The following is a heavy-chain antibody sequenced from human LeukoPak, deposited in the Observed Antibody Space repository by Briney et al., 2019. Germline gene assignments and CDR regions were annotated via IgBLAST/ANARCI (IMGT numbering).Heavy chain of an antibody. D-gene: IGHD1-1*01. Sequence: KPSETLSLTCTVSGGSISSYYWSWIRQPPGKGLEWIGYIYYSGSTNYNPSLKSRVTISVDTSKNQFSLKLSSVTAADTAVYYCATRTRYYFDYWGQGTLVTVSS. J-gene: IGHJ4*02. CDR1: GGSISSYY. CDR3: ATRTRYYFDY. V-gene: IGHV4-59*01. CDR2: IYYSGST.